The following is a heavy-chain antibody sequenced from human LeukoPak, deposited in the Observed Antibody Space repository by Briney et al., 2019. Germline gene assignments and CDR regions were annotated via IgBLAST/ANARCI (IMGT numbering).Heavy chain of an antibody. CDR2: INPSGGST. J-gene: IGHJ3*02. V-gene: IGHV1-46*01. CDR3: ARVSMIDYDILTANAFDI. Sequence: ASVKVSCKASGYTFTSYYMHWVRQAPGQGLEWMGIINPSGGSTSYAQKFQGRVTMTRDTSTSTVYMELSSLRSEDTAVYYCARVSMIDYDILTANAFDIWGQGTMVTVSS. CDR1: GYTFTSYY. D-gene: IGHD3-9*01.